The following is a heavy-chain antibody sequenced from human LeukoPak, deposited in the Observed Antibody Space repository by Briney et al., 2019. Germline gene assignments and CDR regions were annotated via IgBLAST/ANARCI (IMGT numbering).Heavy chain of an antibody. CDR2: ISSSSSYI. V-gene: IGHV3-21*01. CDR1: GFTFSSYS. D-gene: IGHD1-26*01. CDR3: ATDRNSGKYYDY. Sequence: GGSLRLSCAASGFTFSSYSMNWVRQAPGKGLEWVSSISSSSSYIYYADSVKGRFTISRDNAKNTLYLQMDSLRAEDTAVYYCATDRNSGKYYDYWGQGTLVTVSS. J-gene: IGHJ4*02.